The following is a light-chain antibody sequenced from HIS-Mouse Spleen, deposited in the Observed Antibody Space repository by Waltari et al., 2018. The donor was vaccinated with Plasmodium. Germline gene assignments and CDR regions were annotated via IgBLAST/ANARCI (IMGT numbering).Light chain of an antibody. Sequence: SYELTQPPSVSVSPGQTARITSSGTALPNKYAFWYQQKSGQAPVLVFYEDSKRPSGIPERFSGSSSGTMATLTISGAQVEDEADYYCYSTDSSGNHRVFGGGTKLTVL. CDR3: YSTDSSGNHRV. J-gene: IGLJ3*02. V-gene: IGLV3-10*01. CDR1: ALPNKY. CDR2: EDS.